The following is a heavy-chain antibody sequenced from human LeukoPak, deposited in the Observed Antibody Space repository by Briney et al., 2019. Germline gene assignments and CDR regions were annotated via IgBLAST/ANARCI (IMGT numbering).Heavy chain of an antibody. J-gene: IGHJ6*03. CDR2: IIPIFGTA. Sequence: EASVKVSCKASGGTFSSYAISWVRQAPGQGLEWMGEIIPIFGTANYAQKFQGRVTITTDESTSTAYMELSSLRSEDTAVYYCARSLPYYYYYYMDVWGKGTTVTVSS. CDR3: ARSLPYYYYYYMDV. V-gene: IGHV1-69*05. CDR1: GGTFSSYA.